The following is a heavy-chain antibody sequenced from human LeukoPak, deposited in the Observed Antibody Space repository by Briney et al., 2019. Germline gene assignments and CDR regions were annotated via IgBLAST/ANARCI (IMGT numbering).Heavy chain of an antibody. CDR2: ISGSGNGGSI. V-gene: IGHV3-64D*06. J-gene: IGHJ4*02. CDR1: GFVFSIYT. D-gene: IGHD3-16*01. CDR3: VKDFGRVRGTPDS. Sequence: PGGSLRLSCSASGFVFSIYTMYWVRQAPGKGPEYVSTISGSGNGGSIYYADSVKGRFTISRDDSKSILYLQMNGLRSVDTAVYYCVKDFGRVRGTPDSWGQGTLVTVSS.